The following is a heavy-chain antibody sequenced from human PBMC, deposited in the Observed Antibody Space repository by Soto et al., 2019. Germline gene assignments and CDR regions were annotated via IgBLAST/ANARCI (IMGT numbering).Heavy chain of an antibody. V-gene: IGHV4-4*02. CDR3: ARSPPSSYYGGSGTFDY. CDR2: AYHSGST. J-gene: IGHJ4*02. D-gene: IGHD3-10*01. Sequence: QLQLQESGPGLVRPSGTLSLTCAVSGGFTSTNNWWSWVRQPPGKGLEWIGDAYHSGSTEYNPYLKSRVSISVDKSKNQISLKLTSATAADTAVYYCARSPPSSYYGGSGTFDYWGQGTLVTVSS. CDR1: GGFTSTNNW.